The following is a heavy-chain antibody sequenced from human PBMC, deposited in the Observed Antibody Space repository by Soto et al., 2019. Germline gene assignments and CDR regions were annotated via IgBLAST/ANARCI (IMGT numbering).Heavy chain of an antibody. D-gene: IGHD3-3*01. CDR1: GGTFSSYA. Sequence: RASVKVSCKASGGTFSSYAISWVRQAPGQGLEWMGGIIPIFGTANYAQKFQGRVTITADESTSTAYMELSSLRSEDTAVYYCARDRGPFTIFGVVISYYGMDVWGQGTTVTVSS. CDR3: ARDRGPFTIFGVVISYYGMDV. J-gene: IGHJ6*02. CDR2: IIPIFGTA. V-gene: IGHV1-69*13.